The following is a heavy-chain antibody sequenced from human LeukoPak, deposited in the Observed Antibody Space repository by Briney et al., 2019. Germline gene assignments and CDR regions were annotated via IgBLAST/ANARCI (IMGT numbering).Heavy chain of an antibody. Sequence: QPGGSLRLSCAASRFMFSIYAMSWVRQAPGKGLEWVSGISGSGGSTYYADSVKGRFTISRDNSKNTLYLQMNSLRAEDTAVYYCALGTDSGGYRALDYWGQGTLVTVSS. CDR1: RFMFSIYA. D-gene: IGHD3-22*01. J-gene: IGHJ4*02. CDR2: ISGSGGST. CDR3: ALGTDSGGYRALDY. V-gene: IGHV3-23*01.